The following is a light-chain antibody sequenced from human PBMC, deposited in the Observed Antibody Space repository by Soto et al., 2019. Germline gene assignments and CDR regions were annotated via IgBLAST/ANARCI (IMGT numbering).Light chain of an antibody. CDR1: QSVSSY. CDR3: QQRSNLPQT. V-gene: IGKV3-11*01. CDR2: DAS. Sequence: EIVMTESPSTLSVSTGERATLSCRASQSVSSYLAWYQQKPGQAPRLLIYDASNRATGIPARFSGSGSGTDFTLTISSLEPEDFAVYYCQQRSNLPQTFGQGTKVDI. J-gene: IGKJ1*01.